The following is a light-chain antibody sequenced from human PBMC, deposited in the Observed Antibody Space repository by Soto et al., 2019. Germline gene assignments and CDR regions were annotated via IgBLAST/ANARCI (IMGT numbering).Light chain of an antibody. V-gene: IGLV2-14*01. CDR3: SSYTSSSTRV. Sequence: QSALTQPASVSGSPGQSITISCTGTSSDVGGYSSVSWYQHHPGKAPRLMIYEVDNRPSGVSNRFSGSKSANTASLTISGLQAEDEADYYCSSYTSSSTRVFGGGTKRTVL. CDR2: EVD. J-gene: IGLJ3*02. CDR1: SSDVGGYSS.